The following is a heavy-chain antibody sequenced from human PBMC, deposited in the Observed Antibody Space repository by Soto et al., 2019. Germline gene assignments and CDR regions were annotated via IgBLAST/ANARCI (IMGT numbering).Heavy chain of an antibody. CDR2: ISYDGSNK. V-gene: IGHV3-30*18. CDR3: AKSSQRHSGYGY. D-gene: IGHD5-12*01. Sequence: GGSLRLSCAASGFTFSSYGMHWVRQAPGKGLEWVAVISYDGSNKYYADSVKGRFTIFIDNSKNTLYLQMNSLRAEDTAVYYCAKSSQRHSGYGYWGQGTLVTVSS. CDR1: GFTFSSYG. J-gene: IGHJ4*02.